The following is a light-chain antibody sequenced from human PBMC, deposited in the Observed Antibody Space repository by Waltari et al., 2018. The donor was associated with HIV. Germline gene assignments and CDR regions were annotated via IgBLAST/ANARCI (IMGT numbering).Light chain of an antibody. CDR2: MAS. V-gene: IGKV2-28*01. Sequence: DIVMTQSPLSLPVTPGEPASISCRSSQSLRHSNGYNYLDWYLQKPGQSPQLLMYMASNRASGVPDRFSGSGSGTDFTLKISRVEAEDVGVYYCMQALQSRGVTFGQGTKLEIK. CDR1: QSLRHSNGYNY. J-gene: IGKJ2*01. CDR3: MQALQSRGVT.